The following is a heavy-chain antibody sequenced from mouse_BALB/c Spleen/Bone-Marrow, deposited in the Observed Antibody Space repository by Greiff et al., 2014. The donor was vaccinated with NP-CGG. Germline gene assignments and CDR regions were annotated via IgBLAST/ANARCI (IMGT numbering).Heavy chain of an antibody. J-gene: IGHJ2*01. CDR2: ILPGSGST. D-gene: IGHD2-1*01. Sequence: VQLQQSGAELMKPGASMKISCKATGYTFSSYWIEWVKQRPGHGLEWIGEILPGSGSTNYNEQFKGKAPLTADASASTAYMELSSLTCEDSAVYYCARFYYGKPTGYFDYWGQGTTLTVSS. V-gene: IGHV1-9*01. CDR3: ARFYYGKPTGYFDY. CDR1: GYTFSSYW.